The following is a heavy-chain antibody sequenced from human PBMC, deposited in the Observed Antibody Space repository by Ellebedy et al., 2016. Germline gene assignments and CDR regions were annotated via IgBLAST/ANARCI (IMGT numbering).Heavy chain of an antibody. V-gene: IGHV4-34*01. Sequence: SETLSLTCAVYGGSFSGYYWSWIRQPPGKGLEWIGSIYYSGSTYYNPSLKSRVTISVDTSKNQFSLKLSSVTAADTAVYYCAGYSSGWSTSWYYFDYWGQGTLVTVSS. D-gene: IGHD6-19*01. CDR2: IYYSGST. CDR3: AGYSSGWSTSWYYFDY. J-gene: IGHJ4*02. CDR1: GGSFSGYY.